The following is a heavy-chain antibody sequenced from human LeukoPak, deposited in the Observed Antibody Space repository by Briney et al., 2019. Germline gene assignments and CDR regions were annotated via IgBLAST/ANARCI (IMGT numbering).Heavy chain of an antibody. J-gene: IGHJ4*02. V-gene: IGHV4-34*01. D-gene: IGHD3-22*01. CDR1: GGSFSGYY. Sequence: PSETLSLTCAVYGGSFSGYYWSWIRQPPGKGLEWIGEINHSGSTNYNPSLKSRVTISVDTSKNQFSLKLSSVTAADTAVYYCAHSYYYDSSGYDYWGQGTLVTVSS. CDR2: INHSGST. CDR3: AHSYYYDSSGYDY.